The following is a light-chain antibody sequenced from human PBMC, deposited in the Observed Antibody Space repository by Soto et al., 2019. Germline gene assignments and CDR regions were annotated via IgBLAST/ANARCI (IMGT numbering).Light chain of an antibody. Sequence: DIQMTQNKSSLSASVGDRVVITCRASQSISKWLAWYQQKPGKAPEFLIYDASTLESGVPSRFSGSGSGTEFTLTISSLQPEDFATFYCQQYSTFPRTFGQVTMVDNK. CDR3: QQYSTFPRT. CDR1: QSISKW. V-gene: IGKV1-5*01. J-gene: IGKJ1*01. CDR2: DAS.